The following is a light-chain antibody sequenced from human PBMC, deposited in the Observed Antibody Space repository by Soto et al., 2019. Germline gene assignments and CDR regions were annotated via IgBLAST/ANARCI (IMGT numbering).Light chain of an antibody. J-gene: IGKJ1*01. V-gene: IGKV3-11*01. Sequence: EIVLTQSPATLSLSPGERATLSCRASQSVSTYLAWYQQKSGQAPRLLIYDASSRATGIPARFSGSGSGTAFTLTISSLEPEDFAVYYWQQRSDWPPWTFGQGTKVEIK. CDR1: QSVSTY. CDR3: QQRSDWPPWT. CDR2: DAS.